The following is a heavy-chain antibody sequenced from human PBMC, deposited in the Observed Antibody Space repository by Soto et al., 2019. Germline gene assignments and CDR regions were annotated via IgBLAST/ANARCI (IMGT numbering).Heavy chain of an antibody. J-gene: IGHJ4*02. CDR3: AKDNGGDDDDFDY. V-gene: IGHV1-2*02. Sequence: ASVKVSCKTSGYTFTGYYMHWVRQAPGQGLEWMGWINPKSGGTDYAQKFQGRVSMTRDTSSSSAYTELSSLRSDDTAVYYCAKDNGGDDDDFDYGGRGTQLPVSS. CDR1: GYTFTGYY. CDR2: INPKSGGT. D-gene: IGHD5-12*01.